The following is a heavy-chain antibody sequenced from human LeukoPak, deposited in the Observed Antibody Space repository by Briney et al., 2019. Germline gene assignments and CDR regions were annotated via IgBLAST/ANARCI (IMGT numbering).Heavy chain of an antibody. D-gene: IGHD2-21*02. V-gene: IGHV3-53*01. Sequence: GGSLRLSCAASGFTVSSNYMTWVRQAPGKGLEWVSLIYSGDNTYYADSVKGRFAISRDNSKNTLYLQMNSLRAEDTAMYYCGGDWGFQHWGQGTLVTVSS. CDR1: GFTVSSNY. CDR2: IYSGDNT. J-gene: IGHJ1*01. CDR3: GGDWGFQH.